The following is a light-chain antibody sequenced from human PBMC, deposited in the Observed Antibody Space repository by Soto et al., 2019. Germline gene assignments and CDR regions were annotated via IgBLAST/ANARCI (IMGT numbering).Light chain of an antibody. Sequence: EIVLTQSPGTLSLSPGERATLSCRASQSVSSSYLAWYQQKPGQAPRLLIYVASSRGTGIPDRCSGSGSGSDFHLTISRSEPEDFSVYYCHQYCSSPPATFGQGTKLEIK. J-gene: IGKJ2*01. V-gene: IGKV3-20*01. CDR1: QSVSSSY. CDR3: HQYCSSPPAT. CDR2: VAS.